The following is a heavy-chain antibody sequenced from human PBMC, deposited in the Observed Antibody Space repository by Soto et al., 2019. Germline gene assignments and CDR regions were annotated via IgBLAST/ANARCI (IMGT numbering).Heavy chain of an antibody. D-gene: IGHD1-1*01. Sequence: EVQLVESGGGLIPPGGSLRLSCEASGFIFSNYWMHWVRQTPGTGLVWVSRISNDGSITNYAESVKGRFTISRDNAKNTLYLQMNSLRAEDTAVYYCAKDLTWNQADYWGQGALVTVSS. CDR2: ISNDGSIT. V-gene: IGHV3-74*01. J-gene: IGHJ4*02. CDR3: AKDLTWNQADY. CDR1: GFIFSNYW.